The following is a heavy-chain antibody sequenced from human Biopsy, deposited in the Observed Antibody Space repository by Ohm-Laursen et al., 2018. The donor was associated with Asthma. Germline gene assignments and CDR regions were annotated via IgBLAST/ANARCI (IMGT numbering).Heavy chain of an antibody. CDR1: GYSLTDLS. Sequence: SSVKVSCKISGYSLTDLSMHCARHAPGQGLEWMGGHDHEEGGTVNARRFQGRVTMTEDTSTDTAYMELSSLSSDDTAVYYCASDFPKDYVRYNFQFWGQGTLVTVSS. D-gene: IGHD4-17*01. CDR2: HDHEEGGT. V-gene: IGHV1-24*01. J-gene: IGHJ4*02. CDR3: ASDFPKDYVRYNFQF.